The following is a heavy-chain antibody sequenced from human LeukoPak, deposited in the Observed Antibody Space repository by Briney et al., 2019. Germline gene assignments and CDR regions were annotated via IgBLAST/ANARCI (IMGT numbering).Heavy chain of an antibody. CDR3: AREREAAAGSLPYFDY. D-gene: IGHD6-13*01. Sequence: PGGSLRLSCAASEFTFSSYWMSWVRQAPGKGLEWVANIKQDGSEKYYVDSVKGRSTISRDNAKNSLYLQMNSLRAEDTAVYYCAREREAAAGSLPYFDYWGQGTLVTVSS. V-gene: IGHV3-7*01. CDR2: IKQDGSEK. J-gene: IGHJ4*02. CDR1: EFTFSSYW.